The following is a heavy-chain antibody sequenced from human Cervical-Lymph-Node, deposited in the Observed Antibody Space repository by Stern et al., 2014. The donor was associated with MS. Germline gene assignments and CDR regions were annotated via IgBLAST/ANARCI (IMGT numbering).Heavy chain of an antibody. J-gene: IGHJ4*02. D-gene: IGHD2-2*01. CDR2: IFSNDEK. CDR3: ARIVVVPAAMRHFDY. V-gene: IGHV2-26*01. CDR1: GFSLSNARMG. Sequence: QVTLKESGPVLVKPTETLTLTCTVSGFSLSNARMGVRWIRQPPGKALEWLAHIFSNDEKSYSTSLKSRLTISKDTSKSQVVLTMTNMDPVDTATYYCARIVVVPAAMRHFDYWGQGTLVTVSS.